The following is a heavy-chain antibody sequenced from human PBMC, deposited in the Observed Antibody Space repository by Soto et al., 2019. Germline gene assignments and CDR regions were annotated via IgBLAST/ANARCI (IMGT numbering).Heavy chain of an antibody. J-gene: IGHJ3*01. CDR3: TKDLEVGIKAYNV. V-gene: IGHV3-23*01. CDR1: GFSISNYI. Sequence: GGSLRLSCAASGFSISNYIMTWVRQAPGKGLEWVSSISIGGGTYYADSVKGRFTISRDNSKNSLYLQVNGLRAEDTAVYYCTKDLEVGIKAYNVWGQGTVVTVSS. D-gene: IGHD1-26*01. CDR2: ISIGGGT.